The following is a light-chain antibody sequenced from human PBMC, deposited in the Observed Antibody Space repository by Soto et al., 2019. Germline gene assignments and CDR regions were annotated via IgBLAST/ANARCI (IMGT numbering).Light chain of an antibody. V-gene: IGLV2-14*03. J-gene: IGLJ1*01. CDR3: SAFTGTTYV. CDR1: SSDVGGNKY. CDR2: DVS. Sequence: QSVLTQPASVSGSPGQSITISCTGTSSDVGGNKYVSWYQHYPGKAPKLMICDVSNRTSGLSKRFSGSKSGNTASLTSARLQAEDEADYYCSAFTGTTYVFGTGTKPTVL.